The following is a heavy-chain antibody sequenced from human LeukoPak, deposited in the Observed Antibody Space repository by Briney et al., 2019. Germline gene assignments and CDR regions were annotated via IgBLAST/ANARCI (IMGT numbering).Heavy chain of an antibody. Sequence: GGSLRLSCAASGFTFSSYSMNWVRQAPGKGLEWVSSISSSSSYIYYADSVKGRFTISRDNAKNSLYLQMNSLRAEDTAVCYCARVVYYDSSGPNFDYWGQGTLVTVSS. CDR2: ISSSSSYI. D-gene: IGHD3-22*01. CDR3: ARVVYYDSSGPNFDY. V-gene: IGHV3-21*01. J-gene: IGHJ4*02. CDR1: GFTFSSYS.